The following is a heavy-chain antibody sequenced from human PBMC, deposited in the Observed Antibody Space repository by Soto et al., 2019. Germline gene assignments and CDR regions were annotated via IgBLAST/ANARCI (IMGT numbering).Heavy chain of an antibody. V-gene: IGHV3-21*01. CDR3: ARDLRDTGFDS. CDR2: ITGRSTYI. Sequence: GGSLRLSCAASGFSFSSYGMNWVRQAPGKGLEWISSITGRSTYIYYTDSVKGRFTISRDNAKNSLFLQMNSLRAEDTAVYYCARDLRDTGFDSWGQGTLVTVSS. CDR1: GFSFSSYG. D-gene: IGHD1-1*01. J-gene: IGHJ4*02.